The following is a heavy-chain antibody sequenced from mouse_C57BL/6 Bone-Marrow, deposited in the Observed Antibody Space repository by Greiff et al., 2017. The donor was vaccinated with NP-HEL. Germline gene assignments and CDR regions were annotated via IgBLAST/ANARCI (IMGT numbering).Heavy chain of an antibody. CDR2: INPGSGGT. V-gene: IGHV1-54*01. D-gene: IGHD1-1*01. CDR1: GYAFTNYL. J-gene: IGHJ2*01. Sequence: LEESGAELVRPGTSVKVSCKASGYAFTNYLIEWVKQRPGQGLEWIGVINPGSGGTNYNEKFKGKATLTADKSSSTAYMQLSSLTAEDSAVYFGARTDYYGSNPEDWGQGTTLTVSS. CDR3: ARTDYYGSNPED.